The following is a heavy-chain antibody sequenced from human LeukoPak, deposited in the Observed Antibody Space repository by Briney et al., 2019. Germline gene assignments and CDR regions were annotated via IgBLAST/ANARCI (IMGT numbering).Heavy chain of an antibody. V-gene: IGHV4-39*07. J-gene: IGHJ4*02. Sequence: SETLSLTCTVSDDSISGSRYYWGWIRLPPGTGLEWIGSVFYSGSTYYNPSLKSRVAISLDTSKSQFSLRLSSVTAADTAVYYCARGSHVGGVDYWGQGTLVTVSS. CDR1: DDSISGSRYY. D-gene: IGHD3-16*01. CDR3: ARGSHVGGVDY. CDR2: VFYSGST.